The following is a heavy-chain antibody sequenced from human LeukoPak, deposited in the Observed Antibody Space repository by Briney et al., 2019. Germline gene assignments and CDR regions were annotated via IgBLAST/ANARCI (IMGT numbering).Heavy chain of an antibody. D-gene: IGHD2-21*02. Sequence: PGGSLRLSCSASGFTFSSYTMHWVRQAPGKGLEWVSCISSSGSTIYYADSVKGRLTISRDNAKSSLYLQVNSLRAEDTAVYYCAREVTGDAFDIWGQGTMVTVSS. CDR3: AREVTGDAFDI. CDR2: ISSSGSTI. J-gene: IGHJ3*02. V-gene: IGHV3-48*03. CDR1: GFTFSSYT.